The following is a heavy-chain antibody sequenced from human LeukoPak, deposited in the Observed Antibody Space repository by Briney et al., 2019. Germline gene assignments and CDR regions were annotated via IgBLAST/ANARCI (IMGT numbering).Heavy chain of an antibody. CDR1: RFTLGDYA. CDR3: TRVGYDAWGDY. V-gene: IGHV3-49*04. J-gene: IGHJ4*02. D-gene: IGHD5-12*01. Sequence: PGGSLRLSCTASRFTLGDYAMSWVRQAPGKGLEWVGFIRSKAYGGTTEYAASVKGRFTISRDDSKSIAYLQMNSLKTEDTAVYYCTRVGYDAWGDYWGQGTLVTVSS. CDR2: IRSKAYGGTT.